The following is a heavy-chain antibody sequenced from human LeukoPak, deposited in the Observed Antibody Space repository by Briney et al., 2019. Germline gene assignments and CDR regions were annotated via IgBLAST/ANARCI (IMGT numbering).Heavy chain of an antibody. Sequence: GGSLRLSCAASGFTVSNNYMSWVRQAPGKGLECVSVIYSRGTTHNADSVKDRFTISRDNSKNTVYLQMNSLRAEDTAVYYCAGSSNAYNYVVDYWGQGTLVTVSS. CDR3: AGSSNAYNYVVDY. D-gene: IGHD5-24*01. CDR2: IYSRGTT. CDR1: GFTVSNNY. J-gene: IGHJ4*02. V-gene: IGHV3-66*01.